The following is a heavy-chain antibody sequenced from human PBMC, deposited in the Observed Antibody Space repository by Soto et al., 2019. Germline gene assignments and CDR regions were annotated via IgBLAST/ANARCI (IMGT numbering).Heavy chain of an antibody. J-gene: IGHJ4*02. D-gene: IGHD3-16*02. CDR2: IIPIFGTA. Sequence: QVQLVQSGAEVKKPGSSVKVSCKASGGTFSSYAISWVRQAPGQGLEWMGGIIPIFGTANYAQKFQGRVTITADESTSTAYMEMSSLRSEDTAVYYCARGSGAITFGGVSVIGYCDYWGQGTLVTVSS. CDR1: GGTFSSYA. CDR3: ARGSGAITFGGVSVIGYCDY. V-gene: IGHV1-69*01.